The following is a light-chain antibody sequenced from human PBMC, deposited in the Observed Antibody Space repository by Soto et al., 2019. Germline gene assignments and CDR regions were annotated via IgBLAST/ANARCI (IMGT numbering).Light chain of an antibody. Sequence: EIVMTQSPPNLAVSLGEGVTLXXRASQSVSSRVAWYQQKPDQAPRXRIAGASTRATGTPGRFIGSGSGTDFTLIISSLQSEDFAVYYCQYYYESSPFGRGTKVDIK. J-gene: IGKJ4*01. CDR3: QYYYESSP. CDR1: QSVSSR. CDR2: GAS. V-gene: IGKV3-15*01.